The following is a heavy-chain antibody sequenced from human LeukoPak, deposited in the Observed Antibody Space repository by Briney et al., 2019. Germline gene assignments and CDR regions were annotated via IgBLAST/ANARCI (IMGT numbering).Heavy chain of an antibody. J-gene: IGHJ4*02. CDR1: GGTFSSYA. CDR2: IIPIFGTA. D-gene: IGHD3-16*02. Sequence: SVKVSCKASGGTFSSYAISWVRQAPGQGLEWMGGIIPIFGTANYAQKFQGRVTITTDESTSTAYMELSSLRSEDTAVYYCARDAYDYVWGSYRRAGYYFDYWGQGTLVTVSS. CDR3: ARDAYDYVWGSYRRAGYYFDY. V-gene: IGHV1-69*05.